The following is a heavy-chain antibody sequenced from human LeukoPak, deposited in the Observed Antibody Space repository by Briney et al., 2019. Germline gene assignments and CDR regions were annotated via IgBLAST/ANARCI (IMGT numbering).Heavy chain of an antibody. CDR2: IGISSNKI. D-gene: IGHD3-22*01. CDR3: ARVRSGYYSDY. Sequence: GGSLRLSCAASGFTLRSYTMNWVRQAPGKGLEWVSSIGISSNKIYYADSVKGRFIISRDNAKNSVYLQMNSLRAEDTAVYYCARVRSGYYSDYWGQGTLVTVSS. J-gene: IGHJ4*02. CDR1: GFTLRSYT. V-gene: IGHV3-21*01.